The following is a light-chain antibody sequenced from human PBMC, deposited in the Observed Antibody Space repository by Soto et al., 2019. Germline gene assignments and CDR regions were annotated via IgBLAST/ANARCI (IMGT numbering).Light chain of an antibody. CDR3: QHYGSPLT. Sequence: EIVFTQSPGTLSLSPGGRATLSCRASQSVRSSYLAWYQQRPGRAPRLLIFGASFRATGIPDRFSGSGSGTDFTLTISRLEPEDFAVYYCQHYGSPLTFGGGTKVDIK. V-gene: IGKV3-20*01. CDR2: GAS. J-gene: IGKJ4*01. CDR1: QSVRSSY.